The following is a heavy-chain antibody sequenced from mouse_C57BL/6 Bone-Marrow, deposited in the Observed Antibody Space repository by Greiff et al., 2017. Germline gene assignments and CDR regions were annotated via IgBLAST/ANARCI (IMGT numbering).Heavy chain of an antibody. CDR1: GFTFNTYA. V-gene: IGHV10-3*01. CDR2: ISSKSSNYAT. CDR3: VTCDYYGSCYEGPSFAY. D-gene: IGHD1-1*01. J-gene: IGHJ3*01. Sequence: EVKVVESGGGLVQPKGSLKLSCAASGFTFNTYAMHWVRQAPGTGLEWVARISSKSSNYATSYAVSVKDSFTISRDASHSLLYLQLNNLKTEDTAMYYWVTCDYYGSCYEGPSFAYWGQGTLGTVSA.